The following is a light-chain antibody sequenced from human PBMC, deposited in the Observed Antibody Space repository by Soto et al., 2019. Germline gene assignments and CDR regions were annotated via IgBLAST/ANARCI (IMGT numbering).Light chain of an antibody. CDR3: SSYAGSNIFV. CDR1: SSDVGGFNY. CDR2: DVS. Sequence: QSVLTQPASVSGSRGQSIAISCTGTSSDVGGFNYVSWYQQHPGKAPKFMIYDVSSRPSGVSDRFSGSKSGNTASLTISGLQAEDEADYYCSSYAGSNIFVFGTGTKVTVL. J-gene: IGLJ1*01. V-gene: IGLV2-14*03.